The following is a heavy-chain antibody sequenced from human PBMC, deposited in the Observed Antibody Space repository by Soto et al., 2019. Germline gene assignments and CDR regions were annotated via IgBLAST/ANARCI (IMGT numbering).Heavy chain of an antibody. V-gene: IGHV6-1*01. CDR2: TYYRSKWYN. CDR3: ASLTEQWLVPWGMDV. J-gene: IGHJ6*02. CDR1: GDSVSSNSAA. D-gene: IGHD6-19*01. Sequence: SQTLSLTCAISGDSVSSNSAAWNLIRQSPSRGLEWLGRTYYRSKWYNDYAVSVKSRITINPDTSKNQFSLQLNSVTPEDTAVYYCASLTEQWLVPWGMDVWGQGTTVTVS.